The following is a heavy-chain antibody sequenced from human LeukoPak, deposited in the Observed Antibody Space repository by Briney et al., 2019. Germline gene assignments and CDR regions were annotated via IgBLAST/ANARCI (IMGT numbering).Heavy chain of an antibody. CDR2: IYYSGST. CDR1: GGSISSYY. Sequence: SETLSLTCTVSGGSISSYYWSWIRQPPGKGLEWIGYIYYSGSTNYNPSLKSRVTISVDTSKNQFSLKLSSVTAADTAVYYCARGVGGGSRAAGPATGYWGQGTLVTVSS. D-gene: IGHD6-13*01. J-gene: IGHJ4*02. V-gene: IGHV4-59*01. CDR3: ARGVGGGSRAAGPATGY.